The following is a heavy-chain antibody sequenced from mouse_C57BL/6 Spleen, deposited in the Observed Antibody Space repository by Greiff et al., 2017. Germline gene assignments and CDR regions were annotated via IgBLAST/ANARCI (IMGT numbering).Heavy chain of an antibody. V-gene: IGHV1-47*01. J-gene: IGHJ2*01. CDR3: ARRGYYYGSSYAYYFDY. CDR1: GYTFTTYP. CDR2: FHPYNDDT. D-gene: IGHD1-1*01. Sequence: QVQLKQSGAELVKPGASVKMSCKASGYTFTTYPIEWMKQNHGKSLEWIGNFHPYNDDTKYNEKFKGKATLTVEKSSSTVYLELSRLTSDDSAVYYCARRGYYYGSSYAYYFDYWGQGTTLTVSS.